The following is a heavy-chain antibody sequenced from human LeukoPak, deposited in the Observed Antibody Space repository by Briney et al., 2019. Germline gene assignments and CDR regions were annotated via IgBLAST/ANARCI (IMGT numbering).Heavy chain of an antibody. J-gene: IGHJ3*02. D-gene: IGHD6-13*01. CDR2: INHSGST. Sequence: SETLSLTCAVYGGSFSLYYWTWIRQSPGKGLEWIGEINHSGSTNYNPSLKSRVTISVDTSKNQFSLKLSSVTAADTAVYYCAREDEQQPLIWGQGTMVTVSS. CDR1: GGSFSLYY. CDR3: AREDEQQPLI. V-gene: IGHV4-34*01.